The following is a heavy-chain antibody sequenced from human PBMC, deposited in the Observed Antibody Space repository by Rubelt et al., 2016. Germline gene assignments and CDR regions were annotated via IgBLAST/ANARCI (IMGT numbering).Heavy chain of an antibody. Sequence: QVQLVQSGAEVKKPGASVKVSCKASGYTFTSYGISWVRQAPGQGLEWMGWISAYNGNTNYALKFQGRVTMTTDTSTSTAYMGLRSLRADDTSVYYCARVRDYGDYEFFDDWGQGTLVTVSS. J-gene: IGHJ4*02. CDR1: GYTFTSYG. CDR3: ARVRDYGDYEFFDD. CDR2: ISAYNGNT. V-gene: IGHV1-18*01. D-gene: IGHD4-17*01.